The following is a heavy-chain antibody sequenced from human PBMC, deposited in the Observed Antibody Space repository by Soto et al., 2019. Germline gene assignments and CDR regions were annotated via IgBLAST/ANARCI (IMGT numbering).Heavy chain of an antibody. D-gene: IGHD3-9*01. Sequence: PGGSLRLSCEGSEFTLNDFAMSWVRQAPGMGLEWVAGISGSGRGTYYADSVKGRFTISRDNSKNTLYLQMNSLRPEDTAVYYCSKGGYDILTGSHHWVQGTVVTGSS. J-gene: IGHJ5*02. CDR2: ISGSGRGT. CDR3: SKGGYDILTGSHH. CDR1: EFTLNDFA. V-gene: IGHV3-23*01.